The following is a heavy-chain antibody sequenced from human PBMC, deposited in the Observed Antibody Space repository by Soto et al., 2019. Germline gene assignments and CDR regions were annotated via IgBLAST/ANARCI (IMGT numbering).Heavy chain of an antibody. Sequence: QITLNESGPTVVKPAETLTLTCTFSGFSLTTSGVGVGWISQSPGKAPEWLALIYWDDDKRYSASLKIRLTITKHTSNNQVDLTMASVDPAYTATYYCAHRILRTVFVWVTTTAIYFDSWGQGTPVVVSS. J-gene: IGHJ4*02. V-gene: IGHV2-5*02. CDR1: GFSLTTSGVG. CDR2: IYWDDDK. CDR3: AHRILRTVFVWVTTTAIYFDS. D-gene: IGHD3-3*01.